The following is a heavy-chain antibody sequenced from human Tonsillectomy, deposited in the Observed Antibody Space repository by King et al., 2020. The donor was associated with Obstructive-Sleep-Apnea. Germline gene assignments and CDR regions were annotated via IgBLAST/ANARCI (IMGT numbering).Heavy chain of an antibody. CDR2: ISGNGGST. D-gene: IGHD3-3*01. Sequence: VQLLESGGDLVQPGGSLRLSCAASGFTFSSYGMSWVRQAPGKGLEWVSAISGNGGSTYYADSVKGRFTISRDNSKNTLYLQINSLRADDTAVYYCAKNTFYDFWSERNWFDPWGQGTLVTVSS. J-gene: IGHJ5*02. V-gene: IGHV3-23*01. CDR3: AKNTFYDFWSERNWFDP. CDR1: GFTFSSYG.